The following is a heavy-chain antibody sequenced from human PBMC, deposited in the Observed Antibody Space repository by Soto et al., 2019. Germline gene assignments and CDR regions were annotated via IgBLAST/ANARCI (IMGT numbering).Heavy chain of an antibody. Sequence: SETLSLTCTVSGGSISSGGYYWSWIRQHPGKGLEWIGYIYYSGSTYYNPSLKSRVTISVDTSKNQFSLKLSSVTAADTAVYYCARVGGSYYRPIFDYWGHGTLVTVSS. J-gene: IGHJ4*01. V-gene: IGHV4-31*03. CDR3: ARVGGSYYRPIFDY. D-gene: IGHD1-26*01. CDR2: IYYSGST. CDR1: GGSISSGGYY.